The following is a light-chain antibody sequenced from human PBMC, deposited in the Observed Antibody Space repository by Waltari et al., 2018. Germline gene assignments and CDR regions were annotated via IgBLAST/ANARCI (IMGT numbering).Light chain of an antibody. Sequence: DIVMTQSPDSLAVSLGERATINCKSSQSVLYNSNDKNDLAWYQQKPGQPPKLLIYWASTRESGVPDRFSGSGSGTDFTLTISSLQAEDVAVYYCQQYYRSRTFGQGTKVEIK. V-gene: IGKV4-1*01. CDR3: QQYYRSRT. CDR2: WAS. CDR1: QSVLYNSNDKND. J-gene: IGKJ1*01.